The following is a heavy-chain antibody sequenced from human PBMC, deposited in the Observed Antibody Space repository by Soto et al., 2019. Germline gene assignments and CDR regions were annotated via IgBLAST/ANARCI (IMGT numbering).Heavy chain of an antibody. J-gene: IGHJ4*02. Sequence: GGSLRLSXEASGFTFSGYWMSWVRQAPGKGLEWVADIKHDGSVQYYVDSVKGRLTISRDNAKKRLYLQMNGLRAEDTALYYCARAPYSNAWYRFDLWGQGTLVTVSS. CDR3: ARAPYSNAWYRFDL. CDR2: IKHDGSVQ. D-gene: IGHD4-4*01. CDR1: GFTFSGYW. V-gene: IGHV3-7*03.